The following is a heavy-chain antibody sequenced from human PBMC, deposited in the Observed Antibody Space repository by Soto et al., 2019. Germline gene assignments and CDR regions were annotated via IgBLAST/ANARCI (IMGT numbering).Heavy chain of an antibody. V-gene: IGHV3-30*18. J-gene: IGHJ4*02. D-gene: IGHD3-22*01. CDR2: ISYDGNKK. CDR3: AKIGIPDNHDNSDNAY. Sequence: GGSLRLSCAASGFTFSSYGMHWVRQAPGKGLEWVAFISYDGNKKYYADSVKGRFTISRDKSKNTLYLQMNSLRIEDTAVYYCAKIGIPDNHDNSDNAYWGQGTLVTVSS. CDR1: GFTFSSYG.